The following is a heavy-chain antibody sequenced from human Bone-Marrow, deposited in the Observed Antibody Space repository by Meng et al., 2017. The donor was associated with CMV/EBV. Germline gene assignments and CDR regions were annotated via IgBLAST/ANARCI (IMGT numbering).Heavy chain of an antibody. CDR3: ARDGNWIQLWTGGFDY. CDR2: ISYDGSNK. J-gene: IGHJ4*02. D-gene: IGHD5-18*01. CDR1: GFTFSSYA. V-gene: IGHV3-30-3*01. Sequence: GESLKISCAASGFTFSSYAMHWVRQAPGKGLEWVAVISYDGSNKYYADSVKGRFTISRDNSKNTLYLQMNSLRAEDTAVYYCARDGNWIQLWTGGFDYWGQGTLVTVSS.